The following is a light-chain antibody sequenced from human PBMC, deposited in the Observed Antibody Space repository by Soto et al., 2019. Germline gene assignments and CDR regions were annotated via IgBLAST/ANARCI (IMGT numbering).Light chain of an antibody. CDR2: GAS. V-gene: IGKV3-20*01. Sequence: LFFTQSPGTLSLSPVQRAALSCMASQSVSSSYLAWYQQKPGQAPRLLIYGASSRPTGIPDRFSGSGSGTDFTLTISRLEPEDFAVYYCQQYGSSSTFGQGTRLEIK. CDR1: QSVSSSY. CDR3: QQYGSSST. J-gene: IGKJ5*01.